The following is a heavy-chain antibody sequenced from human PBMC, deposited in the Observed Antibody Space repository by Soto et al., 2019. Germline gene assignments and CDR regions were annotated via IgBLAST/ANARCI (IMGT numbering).Heavy chain of an antibody. D-gene: IGHD2-8*02. CDR3: ARVYTGGRPFDY. J-gene: IGHJ4*02. CDR2: MNPNSGNT. V-gene: IGHV1-8*01. Sequence: QVQLVQSGAEVKKPGASVKVSCKASGYTFSSYDINWVRQATGQGLEWMGWMNPNSGNTGYAQMFQGRVTMTRNTSISTAYMELSSLSSEDSAVYYCARVYTGGRPFDYWGQGTLVTVSS. CDR1: GYTFSSYD.